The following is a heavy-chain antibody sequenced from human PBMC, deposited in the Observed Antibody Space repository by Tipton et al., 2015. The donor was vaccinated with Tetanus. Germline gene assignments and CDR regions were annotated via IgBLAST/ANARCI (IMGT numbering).Heavy chain of an antibody. J-gene: IGHJ6*02. CDR3: ARRNNPKLYYYGMDV. V-gene: IGHV5-10-1*01. Sequence: QLVQSGAEVKKPGESLTIPCKGSGYSFTTYWISWVRQMPGKGLEWMGRIDPSDSSTNYSPSFQGHVTISVDKSSSTAYLQWSSLKASDTAIYYCARRNNPKLYYYGMDVWGQGTTVTVSS. CDR2: IDPSDSST. D-gene: IGHD1/OR15-1a*01. CDR1: GYSFTTYW.